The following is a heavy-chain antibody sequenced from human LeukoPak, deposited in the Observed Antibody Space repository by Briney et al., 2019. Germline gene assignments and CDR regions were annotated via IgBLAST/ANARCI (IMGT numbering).Heavy chain of an antibody. V-gene: IGHV3-23*01. J-gene: IGHJ4*02. Sequence: GGSLRLSCAASGFTFSSYAMRWVRQAPGKGLEWVSSVSGSGGSTYYADSVKGRFTISRDNSKNTLYLQMNSLRAEDTAIYYCAKPRAVGVNAFFEYWGQGTLVTVSS. CDR2: VSGSGGST. CDR3: AKPRAVGVNAFFEY. CDR1: GFTFSSYA.